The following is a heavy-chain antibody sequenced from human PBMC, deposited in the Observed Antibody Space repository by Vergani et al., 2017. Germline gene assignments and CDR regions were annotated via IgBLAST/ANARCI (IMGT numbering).Heavy chain of an antibody. Sequence: QVQLVQSGAEVKKPWASVKVSCKASGYTFTGYYMHWVRQAPGQGLEWMGWINPNSGGTNYAQKFQGRVTMTRDTSISTAYMELSRLRSDDTAVYYCAKGGIATVYYYYYYMAGWSKGTTVTVSS. CDR2: INPNSGGT. D-gene: IGHD2-15*01. CDR1: GYTFTGYY. V-gene: IGHV1-2*02. J-gene: IGHJ6*03. CDR3: AKGGIATVYYYYYYMAG.